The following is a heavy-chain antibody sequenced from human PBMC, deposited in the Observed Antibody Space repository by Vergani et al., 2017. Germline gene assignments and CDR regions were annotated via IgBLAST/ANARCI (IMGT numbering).Heavy chain of an antibody. D-gene: IGHD3-22*01. CDR2: IWYDGSNK. CDR1: GFTFSSYG. J-gene: IGHJ4*02. CDR3: ARDRGREAYYYDSSGYSDD. Sequence: QVQLVESGGGVVQPGRSLRLSCAASGFTFSSYGMHWVRQAPGKGLEWVAVIWYDGSNKYYADSVKGRFTISRDNSKNTLYLQMNSLRAEDTAVYYCARDRGREAYYYDSSGYSDDWGQGTLVTVSS. V-gene: IGHV3-33*01.